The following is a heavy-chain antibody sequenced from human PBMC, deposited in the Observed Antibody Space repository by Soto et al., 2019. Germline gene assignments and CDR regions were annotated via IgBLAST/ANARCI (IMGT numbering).Heavy chain of an antibody. J-gene: IGHJ4*02. CDR1: GFTRSTYG. V-gene: IGHV3-30*18. CDR3: VKDPVPYCSGGRCYRYDS. CDR2: ISYDGNKK. Sequence: VQLVESGGGLVQPGGSLRLSCAASGFTRSTYGMHWVRQAPGKGLESVPTISYDGNKKYYADSVRGRFTISSDNSKNTLYLQMHSVRAEDTAVYYCVKDPVPYCSGGRCYRYDSWGEGSLVTVSS. D-gene: IGHD2-15*01.